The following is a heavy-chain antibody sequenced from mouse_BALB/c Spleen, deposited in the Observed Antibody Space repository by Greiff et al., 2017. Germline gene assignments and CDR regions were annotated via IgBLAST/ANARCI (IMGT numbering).Heavy chain of an antibody. CDR2: ISSGSSTI. CDR3: ARSSLFAY. Sequence: EVMLVESGGGLVQPGGSRKLSCAASGFTFSSSGMHWVRQAPEKGLEWVAYISSGSSTIYYADTVKGRFTISRDNPKNTLFLQMTSLRSEDTAMYYCARSSLFAYWGQGTLVTVSA. CDR1: GFTFSSSG. V-gene: IGHV5-17*02. J-gene: IGHJ3*01.